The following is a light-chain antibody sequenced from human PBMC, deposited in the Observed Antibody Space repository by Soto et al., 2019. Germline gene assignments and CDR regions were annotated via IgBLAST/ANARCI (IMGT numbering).Light chain of an antibody. CDR3: QQRHSWPYS. V-gene: IGKV3-11*01. CDR2: DAA. Sequence: EIVLTQSPATLSLSPGERATLSCRASQSIDNFSAWYQQRRGKPPRLVIYDAANRPTGIPARFSGGGSGISFTLPIRSLEPEDFSVYYCQQRHSWPYSVGQGTKVDIK. CDR1: QSIDNF. J-gene: IGKJ2*03.